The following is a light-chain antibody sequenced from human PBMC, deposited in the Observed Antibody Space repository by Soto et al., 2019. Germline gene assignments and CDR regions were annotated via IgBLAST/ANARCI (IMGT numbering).Light chain of an antibody. CDR3: SAWEDSLNVLV. V-gene: IGLV1-44*01. CDR1: SSNIGSKS. Sequence: QSVLTQPPSVSGTPGQRVTISCSGSSSNIGSKSVSWYQHLPQTAPKLLIYSNNQRPSGVPDRFSGSKSGTSASLAISGLKSYDETQYYCSAWEDSLNVLVFGGGTKLNVL. J-gene: IGLJ2*01. CDR2: SNN.